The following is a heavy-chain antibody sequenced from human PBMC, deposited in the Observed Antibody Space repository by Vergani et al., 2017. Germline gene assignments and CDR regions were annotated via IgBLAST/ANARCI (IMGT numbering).Heavy chain of an antibody. D-gene: IGHD6-13*01. V-gene: IGHV3-30*18. CDR3: AKVAGVGMDV. CDR1: GFTFSSYG. J-gene: IGHJ6*02. Sequence: QVQLVESGGGVVQPGRSLRLSCAASGFTFSSYGMHWVRQAPGKGLEWVAVISYDGSNKYYADSVKGRFTISRDNSKNTLYLQMNSLRAEATAVYYCAKVAGVGMDVWGQGTTVTVSS. CDR2: ISYDGSNK.